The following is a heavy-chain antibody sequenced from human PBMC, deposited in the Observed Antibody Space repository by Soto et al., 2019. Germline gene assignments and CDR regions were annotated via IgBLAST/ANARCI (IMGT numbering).Heavy chain of an antibody. D-gene: IGHD6-19*01. V-gene: IGHV3-23*01. CDR2: ISGSGGST. CDR3: AKGIAVAGDAFDI. CDR1: GFTFSSYA. J-gene: IGHJ3*02. Sequence: GGSLRLSCAASGFTFSSYAMSWVRQAPGKGLEWVSAISGSGGSTYYADSVMGRFTISRDNSKNTLYLQMNSLRAEDTAVYYCAKGIAVAGDAFDIWGQGTMVTVSS.